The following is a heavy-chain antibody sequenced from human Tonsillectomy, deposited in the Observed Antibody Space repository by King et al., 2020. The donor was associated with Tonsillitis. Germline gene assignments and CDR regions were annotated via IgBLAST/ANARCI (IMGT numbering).Heavy chain of an antibody. J-gene: IGHJ4*02. D-gene: IGHD3-10*01. CDR3: ARGRGISPWGGSGTSYFDY. V-gene: IGHV4-59*01. CDR1: GGSIRSYY. Sequence: QLQESGPRLVKPSETLSLTCTVSGGSIRSYYWNWVRQPPGKGLEWIGDIYYSGSTNYNPSLKSRVTISVDTSKNQFSLKLSSVTAADTAVYYCARGRGISPWGGSGTSYFDYWGQGTLVTVSS. CDR2: IYYSGST.